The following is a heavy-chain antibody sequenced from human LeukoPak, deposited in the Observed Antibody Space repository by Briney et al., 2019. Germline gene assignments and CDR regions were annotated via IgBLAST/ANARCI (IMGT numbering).Heavy chain of an antibody. Sequence: ASVKVSCKASGYTFTGYYMYWVRQAPGQGLEWMGWINPNSGGTNYAQKFQGRVTMTRDTSISTAYMELSRLRSDDTAVYYCARELRTSSVVYFDYWGQGTLVTVSS. CDR1: GYTFTGYY. CDR3: ARELRTSSVVYFDY. J-gene: IGHJ4*02. D-gene: IGHD6-6*01. CDR2: INPNSGGT. V-gene: IGHV1-2*02.